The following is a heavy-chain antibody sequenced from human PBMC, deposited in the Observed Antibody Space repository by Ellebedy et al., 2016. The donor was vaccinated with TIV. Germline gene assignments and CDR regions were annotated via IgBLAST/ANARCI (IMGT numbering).Heavy chain of an antibody. J-gene: IGHJ6*02. D-gene: IGHD6-19*01. CDR2: ISAYNGNT. CDR3: ARELSSGWVHYYYYGMDV. CDR1: GYTFTSYG. V-gene: IGHV1-18*01. Sequence: AASVKVSCKASGYTFTSYGISWARQAPGQGLEWMGWISAYNGNTNYAQKLQGRVTMTTDTSTSTAYMELRSLRSDDTAVYYCARELSSGWVHYYYYGMDVWGQGTTVTVSS.